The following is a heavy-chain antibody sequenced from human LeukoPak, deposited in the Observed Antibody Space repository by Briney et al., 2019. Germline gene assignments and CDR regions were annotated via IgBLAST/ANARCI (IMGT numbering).Heavy chain of an antibody. J-gene: IGHJ4*02. CDR1: GFTFTTYW. CDR2: IKQDGSET. V-gene: IGHV3-7*03. CDR3: ARDSGGRVYNY. D-gene: IGHD6-13*01. Sequence: QAGGSLRLSCAAPGFTFTTYWMTWVRQAPGKGLEWVANIKQDGSETYYVDSVKGRFTISRDNAKNSLYLQMNSLRAEDTAVYYCARDSGGRVYNYWGQGTLVTVSS.